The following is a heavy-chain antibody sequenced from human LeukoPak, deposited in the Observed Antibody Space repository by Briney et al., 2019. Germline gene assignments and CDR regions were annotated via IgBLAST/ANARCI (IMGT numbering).Heavy chain of an antibody. CDR2: IEVGTSTT. D-gene: IGHD1-14*01. V-gene: IGHV3-23*01. J-gene: IGHJ4*02. CDR3: AKTGQFDS. CDR1: GFTFSTYA. Sequence: GGSLRLSCAASGFTFSTYAMSWVRQAPGKGLEWVSTIEVGTSTTFYADSVKGRFAIFRDNSKNTVYLQMNSLRADDTAVYFCAKTGQFDSWGQGTLVTVSS.